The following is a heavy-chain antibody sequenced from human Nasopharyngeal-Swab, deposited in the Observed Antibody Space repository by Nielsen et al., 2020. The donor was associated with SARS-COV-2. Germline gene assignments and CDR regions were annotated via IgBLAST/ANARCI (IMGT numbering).Heavy chain of an antibody. CDR3: AREGDSSGQGGFDP. D-gene: IGHD3-22*01. V-gene: IGHV4-39*02. J-gene: IGHJ5*02. CDR2: IYYSGRT. CDR1: GGSISSSSYY. Sequence: GSLRLSCTVSGGSISSSSYYWGWMRQPPGKGREWRGSIYYSGRTYYNPSLRSRVTISVDTSKNQFSLKLSSVTAADTAVYYCAREGDSSGQGGFDPWGPGTLVTVSS.